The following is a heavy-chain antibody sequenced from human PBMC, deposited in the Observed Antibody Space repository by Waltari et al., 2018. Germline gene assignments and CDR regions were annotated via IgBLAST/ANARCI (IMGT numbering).Heavy chain of an antibody. D-gene: IGHD6-6*01. CDR1: GYIFTNYW. V-gene: IGHV5-51*01. CDR2: ILPGDSDT. J-gene: IGHJ5*02. CDR3: ARHGSIGARQNWFDP. Sequence: EVQLVQSGAEVKKPGESLKISCKGSGYIFTNYWTGWGRQMPGKGLDWMGFILPGDSDTRYNPSVQGQVTISADKSINTADLQWRSLKASDTAMYYCARHGSIGARQNWFDPWGQGTVVTVSS.